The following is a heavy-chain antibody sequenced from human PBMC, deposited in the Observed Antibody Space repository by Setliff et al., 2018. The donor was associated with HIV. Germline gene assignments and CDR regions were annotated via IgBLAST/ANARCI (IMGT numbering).Heavy chain of an antibody. V-gene: IGHV4-38-2*01. Sequence: SETLSLTCAVSAYSISSGYYWGWIRQPPGKGLEWIGSIYHSGSTYYNPSLKSRVTISVDTSKKQFSLKLRSVTAADTAVYYCARRRDGYNSAPWRNDYWGQGTLVTVSS. J-gene: IGHJ4*02. CDR1: AYSISSGYY. CDR2: IYHSGST. CDR3: ARRRDGYNSAPWRNDY. D-gene: IGHD5-12*01.